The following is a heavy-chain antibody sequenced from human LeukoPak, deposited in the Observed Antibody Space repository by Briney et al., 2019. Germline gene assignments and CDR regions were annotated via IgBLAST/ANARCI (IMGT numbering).Heavy chain of an antibody. CDR2: IYSSGST. CDR1: GGSISGYY. Sequence: SETLSLTCSVSGGSISGYYWSWIRQPPGHTLEWIGYIYSSGSTNYNPSLQSRVTMSVDASMNQFSLRLSPVTAADTAVYYSARFTYTTRPSDVWGKGTTVTVSS. CDR3: ARFTYTTRPSDV. D-gene: IGHD3-16*01. J-gene: IGHJ6*04. V-gene: IGHV4-4*09.